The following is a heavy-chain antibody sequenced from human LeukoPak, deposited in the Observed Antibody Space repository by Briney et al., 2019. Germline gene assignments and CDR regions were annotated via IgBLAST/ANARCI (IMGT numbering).Heavy chain of an antibody. CDR3: ARELGYYYDSSGYRTNIDY. J-gene: IGHJ4*02. Sequence: SETLSLTCTVSGGSISSYYWSWIRQPPGKGLEWIGYIYYSGSTNYNPSLKSRVTISVDTSKNQFSLKLSSVTAADTAVYYCARELGYYYDSSGYRTNIDYWGQGTLVTVSS. D-gene: IGHD3-22*01. V-gene: IGHV4-59*12. CDR1: GGSISSYY. CDR2: IYYSGST.